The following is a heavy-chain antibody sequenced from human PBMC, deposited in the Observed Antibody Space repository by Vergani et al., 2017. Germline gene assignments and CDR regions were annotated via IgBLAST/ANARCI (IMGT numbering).Heavy chain of an antibody. CDR1: GFTSSYYG. J-gene: IGHJ1*01. D-gene: IGHD1-1*01. CDR2: ISYDGTQK. CDR3: ATKSCGTPGCQIGYFRE. V-gene: IGHV3-30*03. Sequence: QVHPVESGGGVVQPGRSLRLSCVVSGFTSSYYGMHWVRQAPGKGLEWVAVISYDGTQKYYADSVKGRFTISRDNSKGTLYLQMNSLRTEDTAVYYCATKSCGTPGCQIGYFREWGQGTLVTVSS.